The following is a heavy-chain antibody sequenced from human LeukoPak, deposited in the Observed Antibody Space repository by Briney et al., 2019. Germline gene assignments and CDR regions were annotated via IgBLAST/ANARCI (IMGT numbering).Heavy chain of an antibody. J-gene: IGHJ5*02. CDR2: ISAYNGNT. V-gene: IGHV1-18*01. CDR1: GYIFTING. Sequence: ASVKVSCKASGYIFTINGIHWVRQAPGQGLEWMGWISAYNGNTNYAQNFQGRVTMTTDTSTSTAYMELRSLRSDDTAVYYCARDRQTNWFDPWGQGTLVTVSS. CDR3: ARDRQTNWFDP.